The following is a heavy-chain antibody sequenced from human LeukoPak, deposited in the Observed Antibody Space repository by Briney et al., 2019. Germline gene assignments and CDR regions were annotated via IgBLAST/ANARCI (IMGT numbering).Heavy chain of an antibody. J-gene: IGHJ4*02. V-gene: IGHV4-61*05. CDR3: ARRRGSSWPIDY. CDR1: GGSISSSSYY. D-gene: IGHD6-13*01. Sequence: PSETLSLTCTVSGGSISSSSYYWGWIRQPPGEGLEWIGYIYYSGSTNYNPSLKSRVTISVDTSKNQFSLKLSSVTAADTAAYYCARRRGSSWPIDYWGQGTLVTVSS. CDR2: IYYSGST.